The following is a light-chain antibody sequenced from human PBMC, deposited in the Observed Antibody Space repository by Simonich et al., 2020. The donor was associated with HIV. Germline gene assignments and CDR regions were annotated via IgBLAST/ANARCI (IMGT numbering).Light chain of an antibody. CDR2: AAS. V-gene: IGKV1-39*01. CDR3: QQSNYTPYT. Sequence: DIQMTQSPSSLSASVGDRVTIPCRASHSIITYVNWYQQKPGKAPNLLIYAASSLQSGVPSRFSGSGSGTDFTLIISSLQPEDFATYYCQQSNYTPYTFGQGTKLEIK. CDR1: HSIITY. J-gene: IGKJ2*01.